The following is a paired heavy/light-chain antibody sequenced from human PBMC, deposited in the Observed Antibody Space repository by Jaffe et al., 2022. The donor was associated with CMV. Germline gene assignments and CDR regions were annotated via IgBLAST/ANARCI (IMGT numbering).Heavy chain of an antibody. J-gene: IGHJ5*02. CDR1: GFTFNNAW. V-gene: IGHV3-15*01. D-gene: IGHD3-22*01. Sequence: EVQLVESGGGLVKPGGSLRLSCAASGFTFNNAWMSWVRQAPGKGLEWVGRIKSKTDGETTDYAAPVKGRFTISRDDSKNTLYLQMNSLNIEDTAVYYCTKEDSSGYFIWFGSWGQGTLVTVAS. CDR2: IKSKTDGETT. CDR3: TKEDSSGYFIWFGS.
Light chain of an antibody. CDR2: AAS. Sequence: DIQMTQSPSSLSASLGDRVTITCRASQSISSYLNWYQQNPGKAPKLLIYAASSLQSGVPSRFSGSGSGTDFTLTISSLQPEDFATYFCQQSYRTPLTFGGGTKVEIK. J-gene: IGKJ4*01. V-gene: IGKV1-39*01. CDR1: QSISSY. CDR3: QQSYRTPLT.